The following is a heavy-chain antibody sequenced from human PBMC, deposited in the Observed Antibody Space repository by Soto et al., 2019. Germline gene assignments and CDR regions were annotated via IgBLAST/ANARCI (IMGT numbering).Heavy chain of an antibody. Sequence: QPGGSLRLSCAASGFPFSSYAMSWVRQAPGKGLEWVSVISGSDDSTYYADSVKGRFTISRDNSKNTLYLQMNSLRAEDTAVYYCAKRSSSSTFDYWGQGTLVTVSS. J-gene: IGHJ4*02. CDR2: ISGSDDST. CDR3: AKRSSSSTFDY. CDR1: GFPFSSYA. V-gene: IGHV3-23*01. D-gene: IGHD6-6*01.